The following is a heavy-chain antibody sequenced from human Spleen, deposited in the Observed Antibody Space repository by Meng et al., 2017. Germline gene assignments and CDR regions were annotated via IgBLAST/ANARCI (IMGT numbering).Heavy chain of an antibody. CDR3: ARGPTTMAHDFDY. Sequence: HVQLQPWGAGLLKPSETLSLPCVVSGGSFSDYYWSWIRQPPGKGLEWIGEINHSGSTNYNPSLESRATISVDTSQNNLSLKLSSVTAADSAVYYCARGPTTMAHDFDYWGQGTLVTVSS. CDR2: INHSGST. CDR1: GGSFSDYY. J-gene: IGHJ4*02. V-gene: IGHV4-34*01. D-gene: IGHD4-11*01.